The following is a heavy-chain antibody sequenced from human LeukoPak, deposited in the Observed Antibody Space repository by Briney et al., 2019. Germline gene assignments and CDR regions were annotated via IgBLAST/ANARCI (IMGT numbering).Heavy chain of an antibody. CDR3: ARSAYCGGDCYSGLDY. D-gene: IGHD2-21*02. Sequence: GGSLRLSCAASGFTFSSYEMNWVRQAPGKGLEGVSYISSSGSTIYYADSVKGRFTISRDNAKNSLYLQMNSLRAEDTAVYYCARSAYCGGDCYSGLDYWGQGTLVTVSS. J-gene: IGHJ4*02. CDR1: GFTFSSYE. CDR2: ISSSGSTI. V-gene: IGHV3-48*03.